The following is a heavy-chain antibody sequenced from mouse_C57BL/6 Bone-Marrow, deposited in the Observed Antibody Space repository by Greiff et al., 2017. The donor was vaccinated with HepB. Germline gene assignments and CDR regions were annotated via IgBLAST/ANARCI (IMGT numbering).Heavy chain of an antibody. J-gene: IGHJ4*01. CDR3: ARRRVYYDYDDYAMDY. CDR1: GYTFTSYW. CDR2: IDPSDSYT. D-gene: IGHD2-4*01. Sequence: VQLQQPGAELVRPGTSVKLSCKASGYTFTSYWMHWVKQRPGQGLEWIGVIDPSDSYTNYNQKFKGKATLTVDTSSSTAYMQLSSLTSEDSAVYYCARRRVYYDYDDYAMDYWGQGTSVTVSS. V-gene: IGHV1-59*01.